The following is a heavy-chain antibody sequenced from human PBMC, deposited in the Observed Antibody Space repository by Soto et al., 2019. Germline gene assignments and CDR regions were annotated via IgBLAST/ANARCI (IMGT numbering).Heavy chain of an antibody. CDR2: IKSKTDGGTT. D-gene: IGHD5-12*01. CDR1: GFTFSNAW. CDR3: TTVVVDIVATTYAY. V-gene: IGHV3-15*01. Sequence: GGSLRLSCAASGFTFSNAWMSWVRQAPGKGLEWVGRIKSKTDGGTTDYAAPVKGRFTISRDDSKNTLYLQTNSLKTEDTAVYYCTTVVVDIVATTYAYWGQGTLVTVSS. J-gene: IGHJ4*02.